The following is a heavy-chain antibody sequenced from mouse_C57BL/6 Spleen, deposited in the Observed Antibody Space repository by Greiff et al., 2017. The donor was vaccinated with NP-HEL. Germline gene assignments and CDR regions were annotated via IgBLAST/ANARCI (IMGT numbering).Heavy chain of an antibody. V-gene: IGHV1-15*01. CDR3: TRSDY. CDR1: GYTFTDYE. CDR2: IDPETGGT. J-gene: IGHJ2*01. Sequence: VKLMESGAELVRPGASVTLSCKASGYTFTDYEMHWVKQTPVHGLEWIGAIDPETGGTAYNQKFKGKAILTADKSSSTAYMELRSLTSEDSAVYYCTRSDYWGQGTTLTVSS.